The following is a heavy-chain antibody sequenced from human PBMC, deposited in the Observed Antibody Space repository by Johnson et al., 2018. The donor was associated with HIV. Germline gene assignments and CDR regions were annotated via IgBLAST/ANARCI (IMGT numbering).Heavy chain of an antibody. V-gene: IGHV3-30-3*01. J-gene: IGHJ3*02. D-gene: IGHD3-10*01. Sequence: QVQLVESGGGVVQPGRSLRLSCAASGFTFSSYAMHWVRQAPGKGLEWVAVISYDGSNKYYADSVKGRFTISRDNSKNTLYLQMNSLRAEDTAVYYCARDSPVEITMVQGVIGIWGQGTMVTVSS. CDR2: ISYDGSNK. CDR3: ARDSPVEITMVQGVIGI. CDR1: GFTFSSYA.